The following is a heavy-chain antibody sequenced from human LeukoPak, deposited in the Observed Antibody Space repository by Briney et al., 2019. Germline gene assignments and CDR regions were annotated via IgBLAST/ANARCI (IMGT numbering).Heavy chain of an antibody. D-gene: IGHD3-22*01. CDR3: ARTSYDSSGYYARD. CDR2: ISVSGSSI. CDR1: GFTFSSYA. V-gene: IGHV3-48*04. Sequence: GGSLRLSCAASGFTFSSYAMSWVRQAPGKGLEWVSYISVSGSSIYYTDSVKGRFTISRDNAKNSLYLQMNSLRAEDTAVYYCARTSYDSSGYYARDWGQGTLVTVSS. J-gene: IGHJ4*02.